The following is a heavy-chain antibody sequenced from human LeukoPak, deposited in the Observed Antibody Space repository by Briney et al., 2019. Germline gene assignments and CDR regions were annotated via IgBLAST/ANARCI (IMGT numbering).Heavy chain of an antibody. Sequence: GRSLRLSCAASGFTFSSYGMQWFRQAPDKGLEWVAAISNDGSNKYYADSVKGRFTISRDNSKNTLYLQMNSLRAEDTAVYYCAKVDIVATIDARRLVDYWGQGTLVTVSS. V-gene: IGHV3-30*18. J-gene: IGHJ4*02. CDR2: ISNDGSNK. CDR3: AKVDIVATIDARRLVDY. D-gene: IGHD5-12*01. CDR1: GFTFSSYG.